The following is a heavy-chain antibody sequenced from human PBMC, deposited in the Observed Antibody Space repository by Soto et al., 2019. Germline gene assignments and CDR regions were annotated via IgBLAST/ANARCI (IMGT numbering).Heavy chain of an antibody. CDR2: ISSSSSYI. CDR1: GFTFSSYS. D-gene: IGHD2-8*01. J-gene: IGHJ4*02. Sequence: GGSLRLSCAASGFTFSSYSMNWVRQAPGKGLEWVSSISSSSSYIYYADSVKGRFTISRDNAKNSLYLQMNSLRAEDTAVYYCARRYCTNGVCSPRLDYWGQGTLVTVSS. V-gene: IGHV3-21*01. CDR3: ARRYCTNGVCSPRLDY.